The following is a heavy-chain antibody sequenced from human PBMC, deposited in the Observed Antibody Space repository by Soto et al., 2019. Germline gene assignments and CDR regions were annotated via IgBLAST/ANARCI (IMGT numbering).Heavy chain of an antibody. V-gene: IGHV4-31*03. D-gene: IGHD2-15*01. CDR1: GGSISSGGYY. CDR2: IYYSGST. CDR3: ARSHIVVVVAATPAPGGFDY. Sequence: QVQLQESGPGLVKPSQTLSLTCTVSGGSISSGGYYWSWIRQHPGKGLEWIGYIYYSGSTYYNPSLTSRVTISVDTSKNQFSLKLSSVTAADTAVYYCARSHIVVVVAATPAPGGFDYWGQGTLVTVSS. J-gene: IGHJ4*02.